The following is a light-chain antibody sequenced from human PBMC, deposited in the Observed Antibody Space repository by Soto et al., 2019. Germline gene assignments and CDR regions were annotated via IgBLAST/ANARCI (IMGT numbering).Light chain of an antibody. CDR2: DVS. V-gene: IGLV2-14*01. CDR1: SSDVGGYDH. J-gene: IGLJ1*01. Sequence: QSVLTQPASVSGSPGQSITISCTGTSSDVGGYDHVSWYQQHPGKAPKLMIYDVSNRPSGVSNRFSGSKSGNTASLTISGLQAADEADYYCSSYTSSGTPYVFGTGTKVTVL. CDR3: SSYTSSGTPYV.